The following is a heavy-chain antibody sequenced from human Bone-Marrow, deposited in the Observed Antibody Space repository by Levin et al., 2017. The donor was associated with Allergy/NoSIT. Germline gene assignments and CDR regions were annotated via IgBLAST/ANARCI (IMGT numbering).Heavy chain of an antibody. CDR1: GFILSNYW. CDR2: IRQDGGEI. J-gene: IGHJ4*02. D-gene: IGHD6-19*01. V-gene: IGHV3-7*01. Sequence: PGGSLRLSCEASGFILSNYWMTWVRQAPGKGLEWVANIRQDGGEIYYVDSVEGRFTISRDNAKNSLYLQMSSLRADDTAVYYCAGDRTWLHLDYWGQGTLVTVSS. CDR3: AGDRTWLHLDY.